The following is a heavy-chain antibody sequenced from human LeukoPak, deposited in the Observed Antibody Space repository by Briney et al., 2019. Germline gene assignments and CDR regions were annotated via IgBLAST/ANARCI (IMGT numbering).Heavy chain of an antibody. CDR3: DKDRTSYADFANDY. CDR1: GFTFSSYA. V-gene: IGHV3-23*01. D-gene: IGHD4-17*01. CDR2: ISGSGDNT. J-gene: IGHJ4*02. Sequence: PGGSLRLSCAASGFTFSSYAMSWVRQAPGKGLEWVSTISGSGDNTYYADSVKGRFTISRDNSKNTLYLQMNSLRADDTAIYYCDKDRTSYADFANDYWGQGTLVTVSS.